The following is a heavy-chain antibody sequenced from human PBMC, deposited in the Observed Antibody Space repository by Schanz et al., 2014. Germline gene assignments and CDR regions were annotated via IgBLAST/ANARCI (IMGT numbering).Heavy chain of an antibody. J-gene: IGHJ4*02. CDR1: GFTFSNHA. V-gene: IGHV3-23*01. D-gene: IGHD1-26*01. CDR2: IGGSGDST. Sequence: EVHLLESGGGLVQPGGSLRLSCAASGFTFSNHALSWVRQAPGKGLEWVSGIGGSGDSTHYADSVKGRFIISRDNSKNSLYLQMNSLRAEDTAVYYCARDSGSHYLVDYWGQGTLVTVSS. CDR3: ARDSGSHYLVDY.